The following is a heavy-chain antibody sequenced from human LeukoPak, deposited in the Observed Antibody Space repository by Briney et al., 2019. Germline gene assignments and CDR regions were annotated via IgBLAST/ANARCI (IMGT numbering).Heavy chain of an antibody. V-gene: IGHV4-4*09. Sequence: SETLSLTCAVSAASISSYYWSWIRQAPGKGLEWIGYISTSGSTNYNPSLKSRVSISLDTSKNRFSLNLNFVTAADTAVYYCASPRSGYRYTFDYWGQGALVTVSS. CDR1: AASISSYY. D-gene: IGHD3-22*01. CDR2: ISTSGST. CDR3: ASPRSGYRYTFDY. J-gene: IGHJ4*02.